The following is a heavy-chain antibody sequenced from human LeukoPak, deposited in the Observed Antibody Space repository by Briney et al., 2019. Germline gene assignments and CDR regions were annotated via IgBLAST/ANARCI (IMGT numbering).Heavy chain of an antibody. Sequence: GGSLRLSCAASGFTFDDYGMSWVRQAPGKGLEWVSGINWNGGSTVYADSVKGRFTFSRDNAKNSLYLQMNSLRAEDTALSYCARGGQKGIVGTPRAFDIWGQGTMVTVSS. D-gene: IGHD1-26*01. J-gene: IGHJ3*02. V-gene: IGHV3-20*04. CDR2: INWNGGST. CDR1: GFTFDDYG. CDR3: ARGGQKGIVGTPRAFDI.